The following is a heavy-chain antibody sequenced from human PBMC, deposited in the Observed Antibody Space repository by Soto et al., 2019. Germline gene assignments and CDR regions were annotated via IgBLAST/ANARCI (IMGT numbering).Heavy chain of an antibody. V-gene: IGHV3-23*01. J-gene: IGHJ1*01. Sequence: GGSVRLSCAASGFTFNSYAMSWVRQAPGKGLEWVSAISGSGGSTYYADSVKGRFTISRDNSKNTLYLQMNSLRAEDTAVYYCANYVKAVAGRTEYYPHWGQGTLVTVSS. CDR1: GFTFNSYA. CDR3: ANYVKAVAGRTEYYPH. D-gene: IGHD6-19*01. CDR2: ISGSGGST.